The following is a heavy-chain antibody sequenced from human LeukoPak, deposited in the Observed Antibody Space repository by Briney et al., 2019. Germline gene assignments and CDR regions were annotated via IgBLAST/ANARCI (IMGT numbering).Heavy chain of an antibody. J-gene: IGHJ6*02. CDR3: ARAPRYSSGWYYYYYGMDV. CDR1: GYTFASYD. V-gene: IGHV1-8*01. D-gene: IGHD6-19*01. Sequence: ASVKLSCKASGYTFASYDNNWVRQATGQGLEWMGWMNPNSGNTGYAQTFQGRVTMTRNTSISTAYMELSSLRSEDTAVYYCARAPRYSSGWYYYYYGMDVWGQGTTVTVSS. CDR2: MNPNSGNT.